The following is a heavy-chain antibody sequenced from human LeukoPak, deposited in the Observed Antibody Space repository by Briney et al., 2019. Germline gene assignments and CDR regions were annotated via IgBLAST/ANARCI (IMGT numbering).Heavy chain of an antibody. CDR3: AREIVGEGNFDC. D-gene: IGHD2-15*01. J-gene: IGHJ4*02. CDR2: IWHDGSYI. Sequence: GGSLRLSCEASGFTFSNYGMHWVRQTPGKGLEWVAAIWHDGSYIFYADSEKGRFAISRDNSKNTLFLQMDSLRAEDTALYYCAREIVGEGNFDCWGQGTLVTLSS. V-gene: IGHV3-33*01. CDR1: GFTFSNYG.